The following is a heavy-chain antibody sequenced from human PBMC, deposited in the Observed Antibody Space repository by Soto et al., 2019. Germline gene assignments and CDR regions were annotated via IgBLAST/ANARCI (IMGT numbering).Heavy chain of an antibody. J-gene: IGHJ3*02. D-gene: IGHD5-12*01. V-gene: IGHV3-48*02. CDR2: ISSSSSTI. CDR3: AREGFWVATIPGAFDI. CDR1: GFTFSSYS. Sequence: PGGSLRLSCAASGFTFSSYSMNWVRQAPGKGLEWVSYISSSSSTIYYADSVKGRFTISRDNAKNSLYLQMNSLRDEDTAVYYCAREGFWVATIPGAFDIWGQGTMVTVSS.